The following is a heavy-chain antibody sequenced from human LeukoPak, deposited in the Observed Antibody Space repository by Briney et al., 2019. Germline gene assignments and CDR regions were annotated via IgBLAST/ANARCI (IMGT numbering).Heavy chain of an antibody. CDR2: MHYRGNT. V-gene: IGHV4-59*11. CDR1: GGSISSHY. D-gene: IGHD1-26*01. CDR3: ARDSPFEWDVFGDSFDI. Sequence: SETLSLTCTVSGGSISSHYWSWIRQSPGKGLEWIGFMHYRGNTNSNPSLRSRVTISMDASKNQFSLKMSSVTAADTAVYYCARDSPFEWDVFGDSFDIWGQGTVVTVSS. J-gene: IGHJ3*02.